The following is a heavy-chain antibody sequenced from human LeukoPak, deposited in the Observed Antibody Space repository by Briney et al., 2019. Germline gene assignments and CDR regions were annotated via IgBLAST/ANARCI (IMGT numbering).Heavy chain of an antibody. CDR3: ALEPWTTYYFDY. CDR2: IIPIFGTA. Sequence: SVKVSCKASGGTFSSYAISWVRQAPGQGLEWMGGIIPIFGTANYAQKFQGRVTITADESTSTAYMELSSLRSEDTAVYYCALEPWTTYYFDYWGQGTLVTVSS. D-gene: IGHD1-14*01. CDR1: GGTFSSYA. J-gene: IGHJ4*02. V-gene: IGHV1-69*13.